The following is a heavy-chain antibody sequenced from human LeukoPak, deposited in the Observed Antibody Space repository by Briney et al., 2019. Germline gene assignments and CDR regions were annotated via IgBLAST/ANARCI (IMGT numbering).Heavy chain of an antibody. V-gene: IGHV1-2*02. CDR3: ARGYSSGWYNWFDP. J-gene: IGHJ5*02. CDR1: GYTFTGYY. Sequence: GASVKVSCKASGYTFTGYYMHWVRQAPGQGLEWMGWINPNSGGTNYAQKFQGRVTMTRDTSISTAYMELSRLRSDDTAVYYCARGYSSGWYNWFDPWGQGILVTVSS. D-gene: IGHD6-19*01. CDR2: INPNSGGT.